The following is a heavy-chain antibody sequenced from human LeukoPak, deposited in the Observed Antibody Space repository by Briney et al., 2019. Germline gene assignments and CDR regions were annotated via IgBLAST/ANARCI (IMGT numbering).Heavy chain of an antibody. CDR3: AKGYRYSSGWLLGS. Sequence: GGSLRLSCAASGFTFSSYSMNWVRQAPGKGLEWVSSISSSSSYIYYADSVKGRFTISRDNAKNSLYLQMNSLRSEDTAVYYCAKGYRYSSGWLLGSWGQGTLVTVSS. D-gene: IGHD6-19*01. V-gene: IGHV3-21*04. J-gene: IGHJ5*02. CDR2: ISSSSSYI. CDR1: GFTFSSYS.